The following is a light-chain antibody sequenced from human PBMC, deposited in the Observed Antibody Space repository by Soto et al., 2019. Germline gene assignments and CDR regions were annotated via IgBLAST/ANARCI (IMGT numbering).Light chain of an antibody. CDR3: CSYAGSGTLI. V-gene: IGLV2-23*02. CDR1: DSDVGSFNL. CDR2: EVS. Sequence: QSALTQPASVSGSPGQSITISCTGTDSDVGSFNLVSWYRQHPGKAPKLMIYEVSKRPSGVSTRFSGSKSGNTASLTISGLQAEDEADYYCCSYAGSGTLIFATGTKVTVL. J-gene: IGLJ1*01.